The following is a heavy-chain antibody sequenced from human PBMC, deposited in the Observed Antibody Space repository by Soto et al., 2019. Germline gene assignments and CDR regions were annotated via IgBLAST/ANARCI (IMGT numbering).Heavy chain of an antibody. CDR1: GFTFSSFA. J-gene: IGHJ1*01. CDR2: ISGSGGST. CDR3: ARGLSASKGSTPAS. V-gene: IGHV3-23*01. D-gene: IGHD2-2*01. Sequence: GGSLRRSCAACGFTFSSFAMSWVRQAQGKGLDWVSAISGSGGSTYSADSGKGRFTISRDNSKNTLYLQMSSLRAEDTAVYYCARGLSASKGSTPASWGKGSL.